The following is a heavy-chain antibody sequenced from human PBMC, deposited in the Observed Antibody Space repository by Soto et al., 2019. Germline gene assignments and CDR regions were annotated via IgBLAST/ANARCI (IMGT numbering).Heavy chain of an antibody. CDR1: GASISSSYNY. D-gene: IGHD4-17*01. CDR2: IYYSGNT. J-gene: IGHJ6*02. CDR3: ARRSVTTAYYYYGMDV. V-gene: IGHV4-39*01. Sequence: PSETLSLTCTVSGASISSSYNYWGWIRQPPGRGLEWIGSIYYSGNTFYNPSLKSRVTISVDTSKNQFSLKLSSVTAADTAVYYCARRSVTTAYYYYGMDVWGQGTTVTVSS.